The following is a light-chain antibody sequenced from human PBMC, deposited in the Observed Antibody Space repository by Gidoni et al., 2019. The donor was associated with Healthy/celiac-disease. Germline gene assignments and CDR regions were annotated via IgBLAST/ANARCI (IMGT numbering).Light chain of an antibody. CDR2: EDK. V-gene: IGLV3-1*01. CDR3: QAWDSGTVI. Sequence: SYELTQPISVSVSPGQTATITCSGAELARKSASWYQQKTGQSPVLLMFEDKKRPSGIPARFSGSTAGNTATLTISGTQDIDEADYFCQAWDSGTVIFGGGTKLTVL. J-gene: IGLJ2*01. CDR1: ELARKS.